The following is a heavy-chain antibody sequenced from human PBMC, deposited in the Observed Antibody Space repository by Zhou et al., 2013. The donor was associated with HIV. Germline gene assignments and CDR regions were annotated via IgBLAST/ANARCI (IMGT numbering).Heavy chain of an antibody. CDR3: ARGPYYSNTNGGQLDI. D-gene: IGHD2-8*01. Sequence: QVQLVQSGAEVKKPGSSVKVSCKASGGTFSSYAISWVRQAPGQGLEWMGGIIPIFGTANYAQKFQGRVTINADKSTNTVFLELRSLRSEDTALYYCARGPYYSNTNGGQLDIWGQGTMVTVSS. V-gene: IGHV1-69*14. CDR2: IIPIFGTA. CDR1: GGTFSSYA. J-gene: IGHJ3*02.